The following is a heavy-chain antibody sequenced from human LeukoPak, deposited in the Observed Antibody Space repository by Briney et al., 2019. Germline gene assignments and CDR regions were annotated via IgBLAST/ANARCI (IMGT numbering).Heavy chain of an antibody. CDR2: IYHSGST. V-gene: IGHV4-38-2*01. Sequence: PSETLSLTCAVSGYSITVGYYWGWIRQPPGKGLEWIGSIYHSGSTYYNPPLKSRVTISVDTSKNQFYLRLTSVTAADTAVYYCAPHRYSSGCPLEGWGQGTLVTVSS. CDR1: GYSITVGYY. D-gene: IGHD6-19*01. J-gene: IGHJ4*02. CDR3: APHRYSSGCPLEG.